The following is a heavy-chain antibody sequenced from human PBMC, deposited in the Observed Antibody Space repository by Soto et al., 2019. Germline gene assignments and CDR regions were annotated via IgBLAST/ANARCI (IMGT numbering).Heavy chain of an antibody. V-gene: IGHV1-46*03. CDR1: GYTFTSYY. J-gene: IGHJ6*02. Sequence: ASVKVSCKASGYTFTSYYMHWVRQAPGQGLEWMGIINPSGGSTSYAQKFQGRVTMTRDTSTSTVYMELSSLRSEDTAVYYCASEEENYYDSSGHYGMDVWGQRTTVTVSS. CDR3: ASEEENYYDSSGHYGMDV. D-gene: IGHD3-22*01. CDR2: INPSGGST.